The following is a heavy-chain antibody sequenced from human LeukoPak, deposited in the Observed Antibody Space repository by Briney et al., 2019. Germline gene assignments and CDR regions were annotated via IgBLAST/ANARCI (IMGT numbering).Heavy chain of an antibody. D-gene: IGHD3-22*01. CDR3: AKKGYYDGSGYYMYYFDH. V-gene: IGHV3-23*01. J-gene: IGHJ4*02. Sequence: GGSLRLSCAASGFTFSIYAMSWGRQAPGKGLEWVSASSGSGGTAYYADSVKGRFTISRDNSKNTLYLQMNSLRAEDTAVYYCAKKGYYDGSGYYMYYFDHWGQGTLVTVSS. CDR2: SSGSGGTA. CDR1: GFTFSIYA.